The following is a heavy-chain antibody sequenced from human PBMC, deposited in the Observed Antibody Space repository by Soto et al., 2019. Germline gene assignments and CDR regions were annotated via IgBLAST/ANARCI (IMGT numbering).Heavy chain of an antibody. CDR2: IFYSGST. CDR1: GGSSGTYY. J-gene: IGHJ4*02. D-gene: IGHD2-8*01. V-gene: IGHV4-59*13. Sequence: PSKNLSLSCTVSGGSSGTYYWNWIRQSPGKGLEWIGYIFYSGSTNYNPSLKSRLTLSVDTSKNQVSLKLSSVTAADTAVYYCATDGYGTNGVGYGGGCHSYFWGQGTSDTVSS. CDR3: ATDGYGTNGVGYGGGCHSYF.